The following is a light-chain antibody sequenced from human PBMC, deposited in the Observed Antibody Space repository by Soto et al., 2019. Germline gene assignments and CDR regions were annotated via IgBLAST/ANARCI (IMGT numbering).Light chain of an antibody. J-gene: IGKJ3*01. Sequence: DIQMTQSPSSLSASVGDRVTITCRASQSISSHLNWYQQKPGKAPQLLIYEASSLQGGVPSRFSGSGSGTDFTLTISRLQADDFAIYYCQQRYSMPLTFAPETRVDIK. CDR2: EAS. CDR3: QQRYSMPLT. CDR1: QSISSH. V-gene: IGKV1-39*01.